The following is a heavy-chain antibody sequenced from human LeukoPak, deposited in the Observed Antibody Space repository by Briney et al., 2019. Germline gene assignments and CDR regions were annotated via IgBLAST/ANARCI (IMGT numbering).Heavy chain of an antibody. CDR3: ARARRGYDYVWGSYTYYFDY. CDR1: GGSISSGGYY. D-gene: IGHD3-16*01. CDR2: IYHSGST. J-gene: IGHJ4*02. Sequence: SETLSLTCTVSGGSISSGGYYWSWIRQPPGKGLEWIGYIYHSGSTYYNPSLKSRVTISVDRSKNQFSLKLSSVTAADTAVYYCARARRGYDYVWGSYTYYFDYWGQGTLVTVSS. V-gene: IGHV4-30-2*01.